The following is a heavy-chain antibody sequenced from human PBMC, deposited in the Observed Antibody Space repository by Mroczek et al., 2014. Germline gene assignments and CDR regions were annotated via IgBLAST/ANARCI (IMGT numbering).Heavy chain of an antibody. J-gene: IGHJ6*02. D-gene: IGHD6-6*01. CDR3: ARDCEESSSEALDYYYYYGMDV. CDR2: ISSSSSTI. V-gene: IGHV3-48*01. CDR1: GFTFSSYS. Sequence: VQLVQSGGGLVQPGGSLRLSCAASGFTFSSYSMNWVRQAPGKGLEWVSYISSSSSTIYYADSVKGRFTISRDNAKNSLYLQMNSLRAEDTAVYYCARDCEESSSEALDYYYYYGMDVWGQGTTVTVSS.